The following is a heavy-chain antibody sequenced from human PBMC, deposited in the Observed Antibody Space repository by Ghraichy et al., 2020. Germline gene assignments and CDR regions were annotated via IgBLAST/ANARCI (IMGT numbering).Heavy chain of an antibody. CDR1: GFTFSIYW. V-gene: IGHV3-7*01. CDR2: INQDGSGT. J-gene: IGHJ4*02. D-gene: IGHD3-10*01. Sequence: ETLSLTCAASGFTFSIYWMTWVRQALGEGLEWLANINQDGSGTYYVGSVKGRFTISRDNAKSSLYLQMNSLRVEDTAVYYCLTLGQEGYYGSGTHFGYWGQGTLVTVSS. CDR3: LTLGQEGYYGSGTHFGY.